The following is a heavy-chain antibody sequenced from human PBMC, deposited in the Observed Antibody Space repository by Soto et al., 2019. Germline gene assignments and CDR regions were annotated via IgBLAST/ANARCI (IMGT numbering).Heavy chain of an antibody. CDR3: ARGGGVGVAGSAAFDM. J-gene: IGHJ3*02. V-gene: IGHV1-2*02. D-gene: IGHD3-3*01. CDR1: GYPVTAYY. CDR2: INPATGAA. Sequence: QLHLVQSGAVVKKPGASVTVSCSASGYPVTAYYMHWVRQAPGRGLEWMGGINPATGAAKYTQTFQGRVHITREPSTSKVFIELSGLTTGDTAGFFCARGGGVGVAGSAAFDMWGQGTLVTVSS.